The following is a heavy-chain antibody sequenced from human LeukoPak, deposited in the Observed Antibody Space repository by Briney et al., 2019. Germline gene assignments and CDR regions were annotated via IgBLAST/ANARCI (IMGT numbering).Heavy chain of an antibody. CDR1: GGSTNSHY. Sequence: PSETLSLTCTVSGGSTNSHYWSWIRQPPGKGLEWIGYVFNGGSTNYNPSLKSRVTMSVDTSRDQFSLRLTSVTAADTAIYYCATRPAGSTWYGVFDYWSQGTLVTVSS. CDR3: ATRPAGSTWYGVFDY. J-gene: IGHJ4*02. V-gene: IGHV4-59*11. CDR2: VFNGGST. D-gene: IGHD6-13*01.